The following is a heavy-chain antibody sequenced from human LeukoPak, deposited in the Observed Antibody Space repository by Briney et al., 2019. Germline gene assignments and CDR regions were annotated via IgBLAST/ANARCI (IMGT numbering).Heavy chain of an antibody. V-gene: IGHV3-66*01. CDR2: IYSGGST. CDR1: GFTVSSNY. CDR3: ARDRRWLLYNWFDP. D-gene: IGHD6-19*01. J-gene: IGHJ5*02. Sequence: GGSLRLSCTASGFTVSSNYMSWVRQAPGKGLEWVSVIYSGGSTYYADSVKGRFTISRDNSKNTLYLQMNSLRAEDTAVYYCARDRRWLLYNWFDPWGQGTLVTVSS.